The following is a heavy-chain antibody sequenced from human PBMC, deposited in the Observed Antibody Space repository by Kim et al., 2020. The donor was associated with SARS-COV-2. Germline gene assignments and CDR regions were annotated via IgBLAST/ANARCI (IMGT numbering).Heavy chain of an antibody. CDR1: GFIFSDYS. CDR2: IGDSTTTR. J-gene: IGHJ2*01. D-gene: IGHD2-15*01. CDR3: ARQACSDGSCQSRPIDL. Sequence: GGSLRLSCVASGFIFSDYSMSWIRQAPGKGLEWISYIGDSTTTRDYADSVKGRFTISRDNAKNSLYLQMNSLRDDDTAFYYCARQACSDGSCQSRPIDL. V-gene: IGHV3-11*01.